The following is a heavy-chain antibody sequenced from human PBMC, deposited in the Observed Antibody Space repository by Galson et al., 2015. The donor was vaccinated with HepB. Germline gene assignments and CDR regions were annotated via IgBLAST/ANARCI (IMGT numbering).Heavy chain of an antibody. CDR2: INHSGST. CDR1: GGSFSGYY. J-gene: IGHJ5*02. Sequence: LSLTCTVSGGSFSGYYWSWIRQPPGKGLEWIGEINHSGSTNYNPSLKSRVTISVDTSKNQFSLKLSSVTAADTAVYYCARDGGHCSGGRFYIWFDPWGQGTLVTVSS. V-gene: IGHV4-34*01. D-gene: IGHD2-15*01. CDR3: ARDGGHCSGGRFYIWFDP.